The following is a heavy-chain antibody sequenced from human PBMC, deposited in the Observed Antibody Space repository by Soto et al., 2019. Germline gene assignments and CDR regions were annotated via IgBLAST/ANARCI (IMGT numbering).Heavy chain of an antibody. CDR2: INPNSGGT. Sequence: QVQLVQSGAEVKKPGASVKVSCKASGYTFTGYYMHWVRQAPGQGLEWMGWINPNSGGTNYAQKFQGWVTMTRDTSISTAYMELSRLRSDDTAVYYCARGATGTTAPYYYYYGMDVWGQGTTVAVSS. CDR1: GYTFTGYY. D-gene: IGHD1-1*01. V-gene: IGHV1-2*04. CDR3: ARGATGTTAPYYYYYGMDV. J-gene: IGHJ6*02.